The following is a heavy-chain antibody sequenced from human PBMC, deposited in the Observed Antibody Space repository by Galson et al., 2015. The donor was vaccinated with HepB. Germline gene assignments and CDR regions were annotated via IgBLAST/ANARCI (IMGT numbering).Heavy chain of an antibody. CDR3: AKVGVGNGYPYYFDY. Sequence: SLRLSCAASGFTFSNYAMSWVRQAPGKGLERVSGINDSGGNTYYADSVKGRFTISRDNSKNTLYLQMNSLRAEDTAVYYCAKVGVGNGYPYYFDYWGQGTLVTVSS. CDR2: INDSGGNT. D-gene: IGHD5-24*01. CDR1: GFTFSNYA. V-gene: IGHV3-23*01. J-gene: IGHJ4*02.